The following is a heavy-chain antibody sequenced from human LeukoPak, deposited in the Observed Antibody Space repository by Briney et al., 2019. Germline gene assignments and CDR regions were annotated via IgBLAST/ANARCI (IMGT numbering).Heavy chain of an antibody. CDR1: GFTFNNYA. V-gene: IGHV3-30*02. CDR2: IHHDVSKK. Sequence: PGGSLRLSCAASGFTFNNYAMTWVRQAPGKGLEWVAFIHHDVSKKFYADSVKGRFTISKDNSKNTLYLQMNSLGAEDTAVYYCAKDQCSSTTCDGSPGYWGQGTLVTVSS. D-gene: IGHD2-2*01. J-gene: IGHJ4*02. CDR3: AKDQCSSTTCDGSPGY.